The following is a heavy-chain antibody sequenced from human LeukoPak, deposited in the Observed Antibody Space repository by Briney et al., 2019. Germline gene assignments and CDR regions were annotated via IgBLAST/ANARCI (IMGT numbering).Heavy chain of an antibody. J-gene: IGHJ4*02. CDR1: DLSVSSNY. CDR2: LYSDGRT. V-gene: IGHV3-53*01. Sequence: GGSLRLSCVVSDLSVSSNYMTWVRQAPGKGLEWVSVLYSDGRTHYADSVKGRFTISRDDSKNALYLQMDSLRAKDTAMYYCARDLGKYYFDYWGQGTLVTVSS. CDR3: ARDLGKYYFDY.